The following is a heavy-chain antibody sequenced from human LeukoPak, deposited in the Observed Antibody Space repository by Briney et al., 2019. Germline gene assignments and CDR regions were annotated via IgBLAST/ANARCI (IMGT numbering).Heavy chain of an antibody. Sequence: GGSLRLSCAASGFTFSSYGMHWVRQAPGKGLEWVAVISYDGSNKYYADSVKGRFTISRDNSKNTLYLQMNSLRAEDTAVYYCARASDIVVVPAAMGYWGQGTLVTVSS. D-gene: IGHD2-2*01. CDR1: GFTFSSYG. CDR2: ISYDGSNK. V-gene: IGHV3-30*03. CDR3: ARASDIVVVPAAMGY. J-gene: IGHJ4*02.